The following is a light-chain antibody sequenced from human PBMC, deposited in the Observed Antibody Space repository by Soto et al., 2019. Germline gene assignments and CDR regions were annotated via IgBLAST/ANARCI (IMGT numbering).Light chain of an antibody. CDR2: EVN. J-gene: IGLJ1*01. V-gene: IGLV2-14*01. CDR3: SSYTATIPHV. Sequence: QSALTQPASVSGSPGQSITISCTGTSSDVGGYDYVSWYQQHPGKVPKLMIYEVNNRPSGVSIRFSGSKSGNTASLTISGLQTEDEADYYCSSYTATIPHVFGTGTKLTVL. CDR1: SSDVGGYDY.